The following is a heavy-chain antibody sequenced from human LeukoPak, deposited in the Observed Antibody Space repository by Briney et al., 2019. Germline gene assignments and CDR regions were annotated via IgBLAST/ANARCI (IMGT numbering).Heavy chain of an antibody. CDR2: ISSNGGST. CDR3: ARDLSLIALTD. J-gene: IGHJ4*02. Sequence: GGSLRLSCAASGFTFSSYAMHWARQAPGKGLEYVSAISSNGGSTYYANSVKGRFTISRDNSKNTVYLQMNSLRAEDTAVYYCARDLSLIALTDWGQGTPVTVSS. CDR1: GFTFSSYA. V-gene: IGHV3-64*01. D-gene: IGHD3-22*01.